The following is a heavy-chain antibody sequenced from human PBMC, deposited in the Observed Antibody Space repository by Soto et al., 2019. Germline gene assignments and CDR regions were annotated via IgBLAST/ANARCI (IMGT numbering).Heavy chain of an antibody. D-gene: IGHD2-2*01. V-gene: IGHV4-39*01. CDR2: IYYSGIT. Sequence: QVLLQDSGPGLVKPSETLSLTCTVSGGSISTTSYFWGWIRQPPGKGLECVGSIYYSGITYYNPSLKSRVTLSIDTSKNQFSLNLRSVTAADTAVYYCARRSRVPAAVFDSWGQGTLVTVSS. CDR1: GGSISTTSYF. CDR3: ARRSRVPAAVFDS. J-gene: IGHJ4*02.